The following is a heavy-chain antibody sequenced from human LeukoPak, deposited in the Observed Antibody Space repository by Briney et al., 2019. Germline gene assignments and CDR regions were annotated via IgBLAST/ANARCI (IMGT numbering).Heavy chain of an antibody. CDR1: GGTFSSYA. CDR3: ARQRLSIAAAGSRNLNAFDI. Sequence: GASVTVSCKASGGTFSSYAISWVRQAPGQGLEWMGGIIPIFGTANYAQKFQGRVTITADESTSTAYMELSSLRSEDTAVYYCARQRLSIAAAGSRNLNAFDIWGQGTMVTVSS. V-gene: IGHV1-69*01. CDR2: IIPIFGTA. D-gene: IGHD6-13*01. J-gene: IGHJ3*02.